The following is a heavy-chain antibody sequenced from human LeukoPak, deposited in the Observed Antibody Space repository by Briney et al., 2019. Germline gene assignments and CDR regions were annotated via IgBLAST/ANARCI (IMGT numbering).Heavy chain of an antibody. CDR3: ARDPELSSSSWDWFDP. CDR2: IWSDGSNA. CDR1: GFSFSNYG. J-gene: IGHJ5*02. V-gene: IGHV3-33*01. D-gene: IGHD6-6*01. Sequence: GGSLRLSCAASGFSFSNYGIHWVRQAPGKGLEWVAVIWSDGSNAYYADSVKGRFTISRDDAKNSLFLQMNSLRAEDTAVYFCARDPELSSSSWDWFDPWGQGTLVTVSS.